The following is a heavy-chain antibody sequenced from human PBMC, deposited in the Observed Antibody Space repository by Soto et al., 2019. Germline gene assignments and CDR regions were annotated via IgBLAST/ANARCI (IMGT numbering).Heavy chain of an antibody. Sequence: PGGSLRLSCAASGFTFSSYSMNWVRQAPGKGLEWVSSISSSSSYIYYADSVKGRFTISRDNAKNSLYLQMNSLRAEDTAVYYCARALFPGGYSYGPADYYGMDVWGQGTTVTVSS. CDR1: GFTFSSYS. J-gene: IGHJ6*02. CDR3: ARALFPGGYSYGPADYYGMDV. D-gene: IGHD5-18*01. CDR2: ISSSSSYI. V-gene: IGHV3-21*01.